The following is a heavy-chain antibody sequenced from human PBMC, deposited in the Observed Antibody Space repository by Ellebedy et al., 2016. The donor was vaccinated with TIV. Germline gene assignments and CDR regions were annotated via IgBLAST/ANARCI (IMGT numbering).Heavy chain of an antibody. CDR3: ARDGPASVAFDY. CDR1: GFTVSGYY. J-gene: IGHJ4*02. Sequence: PGGSLRLSCAASGFTVSGYYMSWVRQAPGKGLGWVSLIYSGASTHSGDSVRGGFTVSRDDSTNTVYLHMNSLRDEYTAVYYCARDGPASVAFDYWGQGTQVSVSS. CDR2: IYSGAST. V-gene: IGHV3-53*01. D-gene: IGHD6-19*01.